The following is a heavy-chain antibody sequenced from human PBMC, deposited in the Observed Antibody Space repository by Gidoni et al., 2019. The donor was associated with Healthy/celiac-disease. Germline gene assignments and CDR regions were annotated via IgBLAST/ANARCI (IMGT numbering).Heavy chain of an antibody. CDR2: SSSSSSTI. D-gene: IGHD3-10*01. J-gene: IGHJ6*02. CDR3: ARDPTYYYGSGSYGYYYYYGMDV. CDR1: GFTFSSYS. Sequence: EVQLVESGGGLVQPGGSLRLSCAASGFTFSSYSMNWVRQAPGKGLEWVSYSSSSSSTIYYADSVKGRFTISRDNAKNSLYLQMNSLRAEDTAVYYCARDPTYYYGSGSYGYYYYYGMDVWGQGTTVTVSS. V-gene: IGHV3-48*04.